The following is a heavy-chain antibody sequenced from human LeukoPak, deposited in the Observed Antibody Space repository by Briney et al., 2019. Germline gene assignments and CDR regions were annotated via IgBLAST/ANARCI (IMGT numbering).Heavy chain of an antibody. D-gene: IGHD4-17*01. Sequence: ASVKVFCKFSIHTFTGYYMHWVRQAPGQGLEYMGWINPSSGGTKHAQKFQGRVTMTRDTSISTAYMELSRLISDDTDVYYCARHMTTANNWFDPWGQGTLVTVPS. CDR1: IHTFTGYY. J-gene: IGHJ5*02. CDR3: ARHMTTANNWFDP. CDR2: INPSSGGT. V-gene: IGHV1-2*02.